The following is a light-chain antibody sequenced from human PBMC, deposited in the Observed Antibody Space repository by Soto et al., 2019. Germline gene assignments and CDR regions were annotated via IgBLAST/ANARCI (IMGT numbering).Light chain of an antibody. J-gene: IGKJ2*01. CDR1: QSLLHTTGKTH. Sequence: DIVVTQTPLSLSVTPGQPASISCKSSQSLLHTTGKTHLYWYMQRPGQPPQLLIYEVSNRFSGVPDRFSGSGSGTDFTLEISRVEAEDVGVYYCVQCIQIPYTFGQGTKLEI. V-gene: IGKV2D-29*01. CDR2: EVS. CDR3: VQCIQIPYT.